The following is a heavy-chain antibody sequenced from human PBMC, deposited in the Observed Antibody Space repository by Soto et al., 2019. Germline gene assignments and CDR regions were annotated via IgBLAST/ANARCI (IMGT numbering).Heavy chain of an antibody. CDR1: GGSISSSNYY. CDR2: IYFSGNT. CDR3: ARLGGYCSTTGCYGYYAMDV. V-gene: IGHV4-39*01. Sequence: SETLSLTSTVSGGSISSSNYYWGWIRQPPGKGLEWIGSIYFSGNTYYNPSLKSRVTMSVDTSKNQFSLKLSSVTAADTAVYYCARLGGYCSTTGCYGYYAMDVWGQGTTVTVSS. D-gene: IGHD2-2*01. J-gene: IGHJ6*02.